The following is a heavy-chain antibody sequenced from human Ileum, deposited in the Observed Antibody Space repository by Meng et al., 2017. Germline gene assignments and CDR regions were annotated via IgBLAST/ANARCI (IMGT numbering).Heavy chain of an antibody. CDR2: VSGYSGQS. V-gene: IGHV1-18*01. CDR3: AKDSVATATQFDS. J-gene: IGHJ4*02. Sequence: QFQLVQSGAQVKKPGASVTVSCKASGYTFTDYGISWVRQAPGQRLQWLGWVSGYSGQSHYAQRVQDRVAMTTDTSTNTAYMELRSLRSDDTAVYYCAKDSVATATQFDSWGQGTLVTVSS. CDR1: GYTFTDYG. D-gene: IGHD5-12*01.